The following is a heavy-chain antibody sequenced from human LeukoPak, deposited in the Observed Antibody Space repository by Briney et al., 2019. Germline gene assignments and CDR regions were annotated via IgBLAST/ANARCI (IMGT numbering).Heavy chain of an antibody. CDR2: ISAYNGNT. J-gene: IGHJ5*02. D-gene: IGHD4-17*01. CDR1: GYTFTSYG. CDR3: ARVLTTVTTSWFDP. Sequence: ASVKVSCKASGYTFTSYGISWVRQAPGQGLEWMGWISAYNGNTSYAQKLQGRVTMTTDTSTSTAYMELRSLRSDDTAVYYCARVLTTVTTSWFDPWGQGTLVTVSS. V-gene: IGHV1-18*01.